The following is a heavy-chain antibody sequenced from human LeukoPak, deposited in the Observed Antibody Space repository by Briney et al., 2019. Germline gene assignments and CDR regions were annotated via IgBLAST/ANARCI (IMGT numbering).Heavy chain of an antibody. CDR2: ISYDGSNK. Sequence: GGSLRLSCAASGFTFSSYGMHWVRQAPGKGLEWVAVISYDGSNKYYADSVKGRFAISRDNSKNTLYLQMNSLRAEDTAVYYCAILSPPIDYWDQGTLVTVSS. J-gene: IGHJ4*02. CDR3: AILSPPIDY. CDR1: GFTFSSYG. V-gene: IGHV3-30*03.